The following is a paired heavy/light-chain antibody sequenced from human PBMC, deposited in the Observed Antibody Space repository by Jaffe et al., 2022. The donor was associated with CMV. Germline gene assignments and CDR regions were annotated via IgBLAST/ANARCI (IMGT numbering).Heavy chain of an antibody. J-gene: IGHJ5*01. V-gene: IGHV3-48*02. CDR3: ASGGESEISSAWFVY. D-gene: IGHD3-10*01. Sequence: EVQLVESGGGLVQPGKSLRVSCAASGSTFSTCSMTWVRLAPGKGLEWLSFISSTSHVIYYADSVKGRFTISRDNAKNSVYLQMNSLRDDDTAVYYCASGGESEISSAWFVYWGQGMPVIVSS. CDR2: ISSTSHVI. CDR1: GSTFSTCS.
Light chain of an antibody. Sequence: QPVVTQEPSLSVSPGGTVTLTCGSSTGAVTSGHYPYWLQQRPGQAPRTLIYDSTKKHSWTPARFSGSLLGGKAALTLSGAQPEDEAEYYCFLSYSETFVFGGGTKLAVL. J-gene: IGLJ3*02. CDR2: DST. V-gene: IGLV7-46*01. CDR1: TGAVTSGHY. CDR3: FLSYSETFV.